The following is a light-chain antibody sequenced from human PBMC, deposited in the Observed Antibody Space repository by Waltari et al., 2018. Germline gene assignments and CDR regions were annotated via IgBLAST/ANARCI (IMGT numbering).Light chain of an antibody. CDR1: ALPKHY. CDR2: QDT. CDR3: QLTATGGTLVV. Sequence: YVLTQPPSVSVSPGQTARITCSGDALPKHYVYWYQKKPAQAPVLVLSQDTRRPSESPKRFSGSTSGTTSILTITGVRAEDEADYYCQLTATGGTLVVFGGGTKLTVL. J-gene: IGLJ2*01. V-gene: IGLV3-25*03.